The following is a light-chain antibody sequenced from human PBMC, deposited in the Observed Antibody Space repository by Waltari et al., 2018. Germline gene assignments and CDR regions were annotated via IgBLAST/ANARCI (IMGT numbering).Light chain of an antibody. CDR1: ILRTNY. CDR2: GKN. Sequence: SADLTQDPAVSVALGQTVTITCQGHILRTNYATWYQQKPGQAPGVVTYGKNSRPPWLTKRFSGSTSGNTASLTITGAQAEDEADYFCSSRDDSGDHWIFGGGTKLTVL. V-gene: IGLV3-19*01. J-gene: IGLJ2*01. CDR3: SSRDDSGDHWI.